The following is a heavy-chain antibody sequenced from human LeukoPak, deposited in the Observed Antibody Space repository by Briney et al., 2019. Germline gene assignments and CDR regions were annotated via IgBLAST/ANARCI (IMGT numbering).Heavy chain of an antibody. D-gene: IGHD3-22*01. CDR1: GGTFSSYA. J-gene: IGHJ4*02. CDR3: ARDQGSRGVYYDSSGYYSPYYFDY. V-gene: IGHV1-69*13. Sequence: SVKVSCKASGGTFSSYAISWVRQAPGQGLEWMGGIIPIFGTANYARKFQGRVTITADESTSTAYMELSSLRSEDTAVYYCARDQGSRGVYYDSSGYYSPYYFDYWGQGTLVTVSS. CDR2: IIPIFGTA.